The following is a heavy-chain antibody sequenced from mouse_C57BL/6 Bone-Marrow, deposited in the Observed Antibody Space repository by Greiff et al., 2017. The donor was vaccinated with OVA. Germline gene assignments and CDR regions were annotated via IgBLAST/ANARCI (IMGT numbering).Heavy chain of an antibody. CDR1: GYTFTSYW. V-gene: IGHV1-55*01. CDR2: IYPGSGST. D-gene: IGHD2-3*01. Sequence: QVQLQQPGAELVKPGASVKMSCKASGYTFTSYWITWVKQRPGQGLEWIGGIYPGSGSTNCNEKFKSKATLTVDTSSSTAYMQLSSLTSEDSAVYYCAREDGYPVDYWGQGTSVTVSS. J-gene: IGHJ4*01. CDR3: AREDGYPVDY.